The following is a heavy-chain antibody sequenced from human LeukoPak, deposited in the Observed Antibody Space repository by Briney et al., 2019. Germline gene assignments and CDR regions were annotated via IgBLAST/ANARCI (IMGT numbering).Heavy chain of an antibody. CDR1: GGTFSSYA. CDR3: ARVKDGYNGGFDY. V-gene: IGHV1-69*13. CDR2: IIPIFGTA. J-gene: IGHJ4*02. Sequence: SVKVSCKASGGTFSSYAISWVRQAPGQGLEWMGGIIPIFGTANYAQKFQGRVTITADESTSTAYMELSSLRSEDTAVYYCARVKDGYNGGFDYWGQGTLVTVSS. D-gene: IGHD5-24*01.